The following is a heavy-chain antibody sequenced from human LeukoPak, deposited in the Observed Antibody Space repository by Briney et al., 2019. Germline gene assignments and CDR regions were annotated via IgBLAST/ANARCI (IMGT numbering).Heavy chain of an antibody. V-gene: IGHV3-15*07. J-gene: IGHJ4*02. Sequence: GGSLRLSCVASGFSFSNAWMNWVRQAPGKRLEWVGRIQRKIDGGTTDYAAPVKGRFTISRDDSKNTVHLQMNSLKTEDTAVYYCTPTGGNNFDYWGQGTLVTVSS. CDR2: IQRKIDGGTT. CDR1: GFSFSNAW. D-gene: IGHD1-14*01. CDR3: TPTGGNNFDY.